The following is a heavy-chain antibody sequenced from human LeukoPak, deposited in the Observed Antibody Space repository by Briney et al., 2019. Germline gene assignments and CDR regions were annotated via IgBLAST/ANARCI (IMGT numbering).Heavy chain of an antibody. V-gene: IGHV4-39*01. CDR3: ARLGILWWN. CDR2: IYYSGST. CDR1: GGSISSSSYY. J-gene: IGHJ6*04. Sequence: SETLSLTCTVSGGSISSSSYYWGWIRQPPGKGLEWIGSIYYSGSTYYNPSLKSRVTISVDTSKNQFSLKRSSVTAADTAVYYCARLGILWWNWGKGTTVTVSS. D-gene: IGHD2-21*01.